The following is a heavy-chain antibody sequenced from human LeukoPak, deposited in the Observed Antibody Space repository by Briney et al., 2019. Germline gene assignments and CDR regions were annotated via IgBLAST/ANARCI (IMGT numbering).Heavy chain of an antibody. Sequence: SETLSLTCTVAGGSIRSGSYWWTWIRQDPVKGLEWIGYIYYSGNTYYNPSLRRRVNISVDTSKNQFSLNLNSVTAADTAVYFCARGHSTSSPYFCNGMDVWGQGTTVTVSS. D-gene: IGHD6-6*01. CDR3: ARGHSTSSPYFCNGMDV. CDR1: GGSIRSGSYW. CDR2: IYYSGNT. J-gene: IGHJ6*02. V-gene: IGHV4-31*03.